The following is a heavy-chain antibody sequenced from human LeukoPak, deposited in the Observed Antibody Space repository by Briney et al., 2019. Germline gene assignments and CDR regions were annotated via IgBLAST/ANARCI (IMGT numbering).Heavy chain of an antibody. J-gene: IGHJ4*02. CDR2: INGDGSST. V-gene: IGHV3-74*01. CDR3: ARDIQYTVTPDS. D-gene: IGHD4-17*01. Sequence: PGGSLRLSCAASGFAFNTYWMRWVRQAPGKGLVWVSRINGDGSSTSYADSVKGRFTISRDNAKNTLYLQMNSLRAEDTAVYYCARDIQYTVTPDSWGQGTLVTVSS. CDR1: GFAFNTYW.